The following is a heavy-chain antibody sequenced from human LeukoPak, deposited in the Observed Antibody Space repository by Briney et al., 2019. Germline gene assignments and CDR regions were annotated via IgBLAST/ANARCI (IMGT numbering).Heavy chain of an antibody. CDR3: ARAFIVVVPAATSVGRLDY. CDR1: GYTFTSYA. J-gene: IGHJ4*02. V-gene: IGHV1-3*01. Sequence: GASVEVSCKASGYTFTSYAMHWVRQAPGQRLEWMGWINAGNGNTKYSQKFQGRVTITRDTSASTAYMELSSLRSEDTAVYYCARAFIVVVPAATSVGRLDYWGQGTLVTVSS. CDR2: INAGNGNT. D-gene: IGHD2-2*01.